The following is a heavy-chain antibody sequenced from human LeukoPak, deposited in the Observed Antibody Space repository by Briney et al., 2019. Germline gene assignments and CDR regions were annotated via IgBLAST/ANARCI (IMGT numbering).Heavy chain of an antibody. CDR1: GGSISSSSYY. CDR2: IYYSGST. V-gene: IGHV4-39*07. J-gene: IGHJ3*02. D-gene: IGHD6-13*01. Sequence: SETLSLTCTVSGGSISSSSYYWGWIRQPPGKGLEWIESIYYSGSTYYNPSLKSRVTISVDTAKNQFSLKLGSVTAADTAVYYCARDLYSSRTNDAFVIWGQGTMVTVSS. CDR3: ARDLYSSRTNDAFVI.